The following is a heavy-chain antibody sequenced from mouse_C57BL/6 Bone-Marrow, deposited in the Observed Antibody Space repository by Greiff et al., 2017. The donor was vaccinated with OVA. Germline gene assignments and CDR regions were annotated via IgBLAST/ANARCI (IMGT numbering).Heavy chain of an antibody. CDR2: IWTGGGT. CDR1: GFSLTSYA. Sequence: VQRVESAPGLVAPSQSLSITCTVSGFSLTSYAISWVRQPPGKGLEWLGVIWTGGGTNYNSAPKSRLSISKDNSKSQVFLKMNSLQTDDTARYYCARPIYGYDVRFAYWGQGTLVTVSA. J-gene: IGHJ3*01. CDR3: ARPIYGYDVRFAY. D-gene: IGHD2-2*01. V-gene: IGHV2-9-1*01.